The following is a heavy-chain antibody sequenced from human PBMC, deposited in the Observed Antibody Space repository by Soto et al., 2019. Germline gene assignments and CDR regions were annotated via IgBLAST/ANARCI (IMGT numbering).Heavy chain of an antibody. CDR2: INHSGST. J-gene: IGHJ4*02. V-gene: IGHV4-34*01. D-gene: IGHD5-12*01. CDR3: ARGRWLRSPFDY. Sequence: SETLSLTCAFYGGSFSGYYWSWIRQPPGKGLEWIGEINHSGSTNYNPSLKSRVTISVDTSKNQFSLKLSSVTAADTAVYYCARGRWLRSPFDYWGQGTLVTVSS. CDR1: GGSFSGYY.